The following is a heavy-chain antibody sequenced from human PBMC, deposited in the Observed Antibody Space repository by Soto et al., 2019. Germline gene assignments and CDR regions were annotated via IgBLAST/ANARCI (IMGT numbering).Heavy chain of an antibody. CDR2: INTDGTTT. Sequence: PGGSLRLSCAVSGFTFSNFWMYWVRQTSGKGLVWASRINTDGTTTNYADSVKGRFTISRDNAKNMLYLQMNSLRAEDTAVYYCARATMGTLDYWGQGILVTVSS. CDR1: GFTFSNFW. CDR3: ARATMGTLDY. V-gene: IGHV3-74*01. J-gene: IGHJ4*02. D-gene: IGHD7-27*01.